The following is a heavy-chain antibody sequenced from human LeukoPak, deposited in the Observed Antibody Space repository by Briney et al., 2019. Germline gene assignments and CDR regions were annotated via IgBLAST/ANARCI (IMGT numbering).Heavy chain of an antibody. D-gene: IGHD5-18*01. CDR2: ISGNGGST. V-gene: IGHV3-64D*09. J-gene: IGHJ4*02. CDR1: GFTFSTYA. Sequence: PGGSLRLSCSASGFTFSTYAIHWVRQAPGKGLDYVSSISGNGGSTYYADAVKGRFTISRDNSKNTLYLQMLRAEDTAVYYCVRRGYNNDYDYWGQGTLATVSS. CDR3: VRRGYNNDYDY.